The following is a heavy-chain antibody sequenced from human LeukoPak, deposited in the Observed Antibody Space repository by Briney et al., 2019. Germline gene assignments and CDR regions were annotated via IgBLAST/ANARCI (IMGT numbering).Heavy chain of an antibody. CDR3: VKDQMTTTYYYYYMDV. J-gene: IGHJ6*03. D-gene: IGHD5-24*01. V-gene: IGHV3-23*01. CDR1: GFIFSSYG. CDR2: ISGSGGST. Sequence: GGSLRLSCATSGFIFSSYGMSWVRQAPGKGLEWVSAISGSGGSTYYADSVKGRFTISRDNSKNTLYLQMNSLRAEDTAVYYCVKDQMTTTYYYYYMDVWGKGTTVT.